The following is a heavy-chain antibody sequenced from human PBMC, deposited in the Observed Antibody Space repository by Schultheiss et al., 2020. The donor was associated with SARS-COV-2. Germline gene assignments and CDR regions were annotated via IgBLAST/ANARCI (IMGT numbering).Heavy chain of an antibody. Sequence: ASVKVSCKASGGTFSSYAISWVRQAPGQGLEWMGWINPNSGDTNYAQKFQGRVTMTRDTSTSTLYMELNSLRAEDTAVYYCARDEYYYDSSGYGPYWYFDLWGRGTLVTVSS. V-gene: IGHV1-2*02. CDR2: INPNSGDT. J-gene: IGHJ2*01. D-gene: IGHD3-22*01. CDR3: ARDEYYYDSSGYGPYWYFDL. CDR1: GGTFSSYA.